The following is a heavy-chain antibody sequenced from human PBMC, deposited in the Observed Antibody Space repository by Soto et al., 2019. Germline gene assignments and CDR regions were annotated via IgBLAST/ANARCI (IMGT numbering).Heavy chain of an antibody. CDR1: GGSISSGGHY. D-gene: IGHD3-16*01. CDR3: ARSQRFGDWARPFYYYAMDV. V-gene: IGHV4-31*03. CDR2: IDNSGST. J-gene: IGHJ6*02. Sequence: QVQLQESGPGLVKPSQTLSLTCTVSGGSISSGGHYWSWIRQHPGKGLEWIVYIDNSGSTYYNPSLKSRVTTSVDTSKNQFSLKLSSVTAADTAVYYGARSQRFGDWARPFYYYAMDVWGQGTTVTVSS.